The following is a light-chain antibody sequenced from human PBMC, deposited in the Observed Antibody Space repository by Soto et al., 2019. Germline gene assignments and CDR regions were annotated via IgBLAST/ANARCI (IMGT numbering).Light chain of an antibody. V-gene: IGKV4-1*01. CDR1: QSVLYSSNNQNY. CDR3: QQYYSTPPT. J-gene: IGKJ1*01. CDR2: WTS. Sequence: DIVMTQSPDSLAVSLGERATINCESSQSVLYSSNNQNYLAWYQQKPGQPPKLLIYWTSTRESGVPDRFSGSGSGTDFTLTISSLQAEDVAVYYCQQYYSTPPTFGQGTKVEIK.